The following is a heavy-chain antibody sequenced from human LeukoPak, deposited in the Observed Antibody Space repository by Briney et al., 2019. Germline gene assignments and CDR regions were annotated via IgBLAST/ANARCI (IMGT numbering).Heavy chain of an antibody. Sequence: PGGSLRLSCAASGFTFSSYWMHWVRQAPGKGLVWVSRINTDGSSTSYADSVKGRFTISRDNAKNTLYLQMNSLRAEDTAVYYCARVGYYDFWGGYYPPYYYYYYMDVWGKGTTVTVSS. CDR2: INTDGSST. J-gene: IGHJ6*03. CDR3: ARVGYYDFWGGYYPPYYYYYYMDV. D-gene: IGHD3-3*01. CDR1: GFTFSSYW. V-gene: IGHV3-74*01.